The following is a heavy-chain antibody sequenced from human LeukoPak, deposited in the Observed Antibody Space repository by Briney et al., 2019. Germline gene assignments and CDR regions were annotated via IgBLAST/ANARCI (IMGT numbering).Heavy chain of an antibody. CDR2: IIPIFGTA. D-gene: IGHD5-24*01. CDR1: GGTLSSCA. J-gene: IGHJ3*02. Sequence: ASVKVSCKASGGTLSSCAISWVQQAPGQGREWMGGIIPIFGTANYAQKFQGRVTITADESTSTAYMELSSLRSEDTAVYYCARDKRPGDGYNFWFIDIWGQGTMVTVSS. V-gene: IGHV1-69*01. CDR3: ARDKRPGDGYNFWFIDI.